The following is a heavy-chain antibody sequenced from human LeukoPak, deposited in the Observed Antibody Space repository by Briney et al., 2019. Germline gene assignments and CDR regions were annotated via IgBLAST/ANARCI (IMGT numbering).Heavy chain of an antibody. CDR1: GFSFSSYA. D-gene: IGHD6-13*01. Sequence: GRSLRLSCAASGFSFSSYAMSWVRQAPGKGLEWVSSISGSGDSTYYADSVKGRFTISRDNSKNTLYLQVNTLRAEDTAVYYCAKDMRLGSSWIFDYWGQGTLVTVSS. CDR3: AKDMRLGSSWIFDY. CDR2: ISGSGDST. V-gene: IGHV3-23*01. J-gene: IGHJ4*02.